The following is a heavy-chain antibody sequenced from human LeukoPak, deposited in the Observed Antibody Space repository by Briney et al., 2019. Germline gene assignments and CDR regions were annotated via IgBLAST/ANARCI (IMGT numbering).Heavy chain of an antibody. J-gene: IGHJ6*02. CDR2: INHSGGT. V-gene: IGHV4-34*01. CDR1: GVSFSGYY. Sequence: PSETLSLTCAVYGVSFSGYYWSWIRQPPGKGLEWIGEINHSGGTNYNPSLKSRVTISVDTSKNQFSLKLSSVTAADTAVYYCARGGYDYVWGSYRPRGPYYYGMDVWGQGTTVTVSS. CDR3: ARGGYDYVWGSYRPRGPYYYGMDV. D-gene: IGHD3-16*02.